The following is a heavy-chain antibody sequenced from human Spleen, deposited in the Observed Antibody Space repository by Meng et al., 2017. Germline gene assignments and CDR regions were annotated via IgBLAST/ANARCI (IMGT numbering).Heavy chain of an antibody. CDR3: ANPPSAVAGNYYYYGMDV. Sequence: GESLKISCAASGFTFSSYAMNWVRQAPGKGLERVSSISGSGDRIHYADSVKGRSTISRDDSKNTLYLQLNSLRVEDTAVYYCANPPSAVAGNYYYYGMDVWGQGTTVTVSS. CDR2: ISGSGDRI. V-gene: IGHV3-23*01. J-gene: IGHJ6*02. D-gene: IGHD6-19*01. CDR1: GFTFSSYA.